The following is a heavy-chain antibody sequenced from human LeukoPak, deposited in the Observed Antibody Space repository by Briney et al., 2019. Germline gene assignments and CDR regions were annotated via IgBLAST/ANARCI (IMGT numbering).Heavy chain of an antibody. J-gene: IGHJ3*02. V-gene: IGHV4-4*07. CDR2: IYTSGST. D-gene: IGHD3-22*01. CDR1: GVSISSYY. CDR3: ARAMIVVPDAIDI. Sequence: SETLSLTCSVSGVSISSYYWSWIRQPAGKGLEWIGRIYTSGSTNYNPSLKSRVTMSVDASKNQFSLKLSSVTAADTAVYYCARAMIVVPDAIDIWGQGTMVTVSS.